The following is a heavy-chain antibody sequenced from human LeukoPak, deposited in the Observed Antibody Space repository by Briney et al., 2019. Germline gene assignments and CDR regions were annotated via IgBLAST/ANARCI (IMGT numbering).Heavy chain of an antibody. Sequence: GGSLRLSCAASGFTFSDYAMSWVRQAPGKGLESVSSLSGTGGSTYYAGSVKGRFTISRDNSKNTLYLQMNSLRAEDTAVYYCAKMVHTEQWLVPFDYWGQGTLVTVSS. J-gene: IGHJ4*02. V-gene: IGHV3-23*01. CDR1: GFTFSDYA. CDR2: LSGTGGST. CDR3: AKMVHTEQWLVPFDY. D-gene: IGHD6-19*01.